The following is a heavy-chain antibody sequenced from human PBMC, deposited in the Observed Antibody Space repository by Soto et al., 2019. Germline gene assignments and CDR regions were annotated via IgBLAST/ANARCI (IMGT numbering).Heavy chain of an antibody. V-gene: IGHV1-3*01. Sequence: ASVKVSCKASGYTFTSYAMHWVRQAPGQRLEWMGWINAGNGNTKYSQKFQGRVTITRDTSASTADMELSSLRSEDTAVYYWARISHWSGGGVLGYWGQGTLVTVSS. CDR1: GYTFTSYA. CDR3: ARISHWSGGGVLGY. CDR2: INAGNGNT. J-gene: IGHJ4*02. D-gene: IGHD2-15*01.